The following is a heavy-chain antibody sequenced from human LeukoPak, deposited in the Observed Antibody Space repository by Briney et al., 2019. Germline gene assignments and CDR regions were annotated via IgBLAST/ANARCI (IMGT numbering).Heavy chain of an antibody. Sequence: ESGPTLVKPTQTLTLTCTFSGFSLSTSGMGVGWIRQPPGKALEWLALIYWDDDKRYSPSLKSRLTITKDTSKNQVVLTMTNMDPVDTATYYCAHKVEVGVNTQYFQHWGQGTLVTVSS. D-gene: IGHD1-26*01. V-gene: IGHV2-5*02. J-gene: IGHJ1*01. CDR3: AHKVEVGVNTQYFQH. CDR1: GFSLSTSGMG. CDR2: IYWDDDK.